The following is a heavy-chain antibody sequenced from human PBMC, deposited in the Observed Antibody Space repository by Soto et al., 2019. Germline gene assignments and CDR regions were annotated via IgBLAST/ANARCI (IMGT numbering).Heavy chain of an antibody. V-gene: IGHV4-59*02. CDR3: ARGPDHSKVGY. J-gene: IGHJ4*02. D-gene: IGHD4-4*01. CDR2: IDYNGRA. CDR1: DGSVTGYC. Sequence: QVQLQESGPGLVKPSETLPLTCSVSDGSVTGYCWSWIRQPPGKGLEWIGCIDYNGRAHYNPSLPXRXTXSXXTSNNHFSLTLSSVTTTDTAVYYCARGPDHSKVGYWGQGTLVTVSS.